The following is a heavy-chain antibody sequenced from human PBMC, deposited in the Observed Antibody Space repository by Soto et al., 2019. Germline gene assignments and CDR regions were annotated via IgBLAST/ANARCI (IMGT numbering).Heavy chain of an antibody. D-gene: IGHD1-26*01. CDR3: AKDLATTYYYYYGMDV. J-gene: IGHJ6*02. CDR1: GFTFDDYA. CDR2: ISWNSGSI. Sequence: DVQLVESGGGLVQPGRSLRLSCAASGFTFDDYAMHWVRQAPGKGLEWVSGISWNSGSIGYADSVKGRFTISRDNAKNSLYLQMNSLRAEDTALYYCAKDLATTYYYYYGMDVWGQGTTVTVSS. V-gene: IGHV3-9*01.